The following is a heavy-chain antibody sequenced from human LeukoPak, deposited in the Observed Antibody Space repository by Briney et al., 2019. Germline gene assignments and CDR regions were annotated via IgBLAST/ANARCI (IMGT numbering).Heavy chain of an antibody. V-gene: IGHV1-18*01. CDR2: ISAYNGNT. CDR1: GYTFTSYG. Sequence: VSVKVSCKASGYTFTSYGISWVRQAPGQGLEWMGWISAYNGNTNYAQKLQGRVTMTTDTSTSTAYMELRSLRSDDTAVYYCARERTTGILNYYYYGMDVWGQGTTVTVSS. D-gene: IGHD1-14*01. J-gene: IGHJ6*02. CDR3: ARERTTGILNYYYYGMDV.